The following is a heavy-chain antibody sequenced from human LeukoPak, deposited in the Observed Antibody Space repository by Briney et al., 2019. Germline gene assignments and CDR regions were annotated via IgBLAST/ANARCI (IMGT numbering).Heavy chain of an antibody. CDR1: GGSFSGYY. CDR3: ARVRAVAGIRYFDY. V-gene: IGHV4-34*01. D-gene: IGHD6-19*01. Sequence: PSETLSLTCAVYGGSFSGYYWSWIRQPPGKGLEWIGEINHSGSTNYNPSLKSRVTISVDTSKNQFSLKLSSVTAADTAVYYCARVRAVAGIRYFDYWGQGTLVTVSS. J-gene: IGHJ4*02. CDR2: INHSGST.